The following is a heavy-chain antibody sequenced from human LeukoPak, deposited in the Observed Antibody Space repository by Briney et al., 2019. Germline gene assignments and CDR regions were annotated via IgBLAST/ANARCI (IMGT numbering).Heavy chain of an antibody. CDR2: TYYRSKWYN. J-gene: IGHJ6*02. V-gene: IGHV6-1*01. Sequence: SQTLSLTCAISEDSVSSNSAAWNWIRQSPSRGLEWLGRTYYRSKWYNDYAVSVKSRITINPDTSKNQFSLQLNSVTPEDTAVYYCARDKWELLISYYYGMDVWGQGTTVTVSS. CDR1: EDSVSSNSAA. CDR3: ARDKWELLISYYYGMDV. D-gene: IGHD1-26*01.